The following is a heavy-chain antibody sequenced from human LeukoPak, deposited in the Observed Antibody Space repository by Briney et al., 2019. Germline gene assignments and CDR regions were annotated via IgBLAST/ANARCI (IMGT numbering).Heavy chain of an antibody. CDR1: GGSISSGGYY. V-gene: IGHV4-61*08. CDR2: IYYSGST. CDR3: ARVGGTNYYYYGMDV. J-gene: IGHJ6*02. Sequence: TSETLSLTCTVSGGSISSGGYYWSWIRQHPGKGLEWIGYIYYSGSTNYNPSLKSRVTISLDTSKNQFSLKLSSVTAADTAVYYCARVGGTNYYYYGMDVWGQGTTVTVSS. D-gene: IGHD1-26*01.